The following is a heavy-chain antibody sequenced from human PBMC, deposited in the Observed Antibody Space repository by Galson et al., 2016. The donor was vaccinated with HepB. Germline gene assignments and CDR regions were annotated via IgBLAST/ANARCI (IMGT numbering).Heavy chain of an antibody. V-gene: IGHV5-10-1*01. CDR3: ARDPSGRGDAYYGMDV. D-gene: IGHD3-10*01. CDR2: IDPSDSYT. J-gene: IGHJ6*02. CDR1: GSSFTTYW. Sequence: QSGAEVKKPGESLRISCKGSGSSFTTYWISWVRQTPGKGLEWMGRIDPSDSYTNYSPSFEGHVTMSADKSISTAYLQWTSLKASDTAMYYCARDPSGRGDAYYGMDVWGQGTTVTVSS.